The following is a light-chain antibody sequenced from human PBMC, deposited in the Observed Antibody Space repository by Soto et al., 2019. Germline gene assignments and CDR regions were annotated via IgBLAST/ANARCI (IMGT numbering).Light chain of an antibody. V-gene: IGKV3-11*01. J-gene: IGKJ4*01. Sequence: EIVLTQSPATLSFSPGERATLSCRASQSVRRYLAWYQQKPGQAPRLLIYDASNRTPGIPARFSGSGSGTDFTLTISSLEPEDCAVYYCQQRSDWPSTFGGGTKVQIK. CDR1: QSVRRY. CDR3: QQRSDWPST. CDR2: DAS.